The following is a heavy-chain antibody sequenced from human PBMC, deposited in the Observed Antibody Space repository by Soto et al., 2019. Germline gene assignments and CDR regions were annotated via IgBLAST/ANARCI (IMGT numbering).Heavy chain of an antibody. CDR2: TTPKSGNT. CDR1: GYTLTSYD. V-gene: IGHV1-8*01. J-gene: IGHJ4*02. Sequence: ASVKVSCKASGYTLTSYDINWVRQATGQGLEWMGWTTPKSGNTGYAQKFQGRVTMTRDTSISTAYMELSSLRSEDTAVYYCARDAIYVWGSYRASTYYFDYWGQGTLVTVSS. CDR3: ARDAIYVWGSYRASTYYFDY. D-gene: IGHD3-16*02.